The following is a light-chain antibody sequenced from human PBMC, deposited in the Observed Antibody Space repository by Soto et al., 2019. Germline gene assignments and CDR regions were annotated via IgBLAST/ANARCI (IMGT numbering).Light chain of an antibody. CDR2: GAS. CDR1: ESVSTN. V-gene: IGKV3-15*01. J-gene: IGKJ1*01. CDR3: QQYIILRT. Sequence: EIKMSQSPSTLSLAHGERVTLYCRASESVSTNLAWYQQKAGQAPRLLIYGASTRATGIPARFSGSGSGTEFTLTISSLQSEDFAVYYCQQYIILRTFGQGT.